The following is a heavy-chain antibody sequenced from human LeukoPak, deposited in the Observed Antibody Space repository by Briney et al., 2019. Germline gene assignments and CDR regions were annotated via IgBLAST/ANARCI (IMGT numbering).Heavy chain of an antibody. J-gene: IGHJ5*02. CDR3: AKSGKSYNWFDP. CDR1: GFTFRDYG. V-gene: IGHV3-33*03. Sequence: GGSLRLSCAASGFTFRDYGMHWVRQAPGKGREWVAVIWYDGSNKVYGESVKGRFTISRDNSKNTLYLQMNSLRAEDTAVYYCAKSGKSYNWFDPWGQGTLVTVSS. D-gene: IGHD4-23*01. CDR2: IWYDGSNK.